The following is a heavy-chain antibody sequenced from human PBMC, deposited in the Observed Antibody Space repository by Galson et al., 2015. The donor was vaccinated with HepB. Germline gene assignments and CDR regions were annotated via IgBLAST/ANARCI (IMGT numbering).Heavy chain of an antibody. CDR1: GGTFSSYA. J-gene: IGHJ4*02. V-gene: IGHV1-69*13. CDR3: ARDLSQRGYSYGTQDY. D-gene: IGHD5-18*01. Sequence: SVKVSCKASGGTFSSYAISWVRQAPGQGLEWMGGIIPIFGIANCAQKFQGRVTITADESTSTAYMELSSLRSEDTAVYYCARDLSQRGYSYGTQDYWGQGTLVTVSS. CDR2: IIPIFGIA.